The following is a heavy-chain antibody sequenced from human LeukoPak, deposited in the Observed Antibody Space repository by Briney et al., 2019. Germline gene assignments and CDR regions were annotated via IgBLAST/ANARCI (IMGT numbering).Heavy chain of an antibody. CDR3: ARLGDYLNYFDY. CDR2: IYYSNST. J-gene: IGHJ4*02. CDR1: GGSISSSSYY. V-gene: IGHV4-39*01. Sequence: SETLSLTCTVCGGSISSSSYYWVWIRQPPGQGLEWIGRIYYSNSTYYNPSMHSRITISVYTSKYQFSLKLSSVTAADTAVYYCARLGDYLNYFDYWGQGTLVTVSS. D-gene: IGHD4-17*01.